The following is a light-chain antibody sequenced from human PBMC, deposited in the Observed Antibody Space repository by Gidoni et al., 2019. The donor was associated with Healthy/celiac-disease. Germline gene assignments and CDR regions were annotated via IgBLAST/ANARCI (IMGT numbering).Light chain of an antibody. CDR1: QSASSSY. Sequence: EIVLTQSPGTLSLSPGERATLSCRASQSASSSYLAWYQQKPGQAPRLLIYGASSRATGIPDRFSGSGSGTDCTLTISRLEPEDFAVYYCQQYGSSPKTFGPGTKVDIK. J-gene: IGKJ3*01. V-gene: IGKV3-20*01. CDR3: QQYGSSPKT. CDR2: GAS.